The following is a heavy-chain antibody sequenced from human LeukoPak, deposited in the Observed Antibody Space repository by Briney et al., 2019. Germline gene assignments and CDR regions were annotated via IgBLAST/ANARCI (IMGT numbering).Heavy chain of an antibody. Sequence: GGSLRLSCPASGFTFSSYSMNWVRQAPGKGLEWVSYISSSSSTIYYADSVKGRFTISRDNAKKSLYLQMNSLRAEDTAVYYCARDKPASDAFDIWGQGTMVTVSS. CDR3: ARDKPASDAFDI. J-gene: IGHJ3*02. V-gene: IGHV3-48*01. D-gene: IGHD2-2*01. CDR1: GFTFSSYS. CDR2: ISSSSSTI.